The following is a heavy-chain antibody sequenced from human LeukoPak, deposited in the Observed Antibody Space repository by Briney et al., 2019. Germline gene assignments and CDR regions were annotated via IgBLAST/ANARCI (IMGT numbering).Heavy chain of an antibody. CDR1: GDSISSGDYY. Sequence: MASETLSLTCTVSGDSISSGDYYWSWIRQHPGKGLEWIGYIYYSGSTYYNPSLKSRVTISVDTSKNQVSLKLRSVTAADTAVYYCARVVWGGDFHYSLDVWGKGTTVIVSS. V-gene: IGHV4-31*03. D-gene: IGHD7-27*01. CDR3: ARVVWGGDFHYSLDV. J-gene: IGHJ6*03. CDR2: IYYSGST.